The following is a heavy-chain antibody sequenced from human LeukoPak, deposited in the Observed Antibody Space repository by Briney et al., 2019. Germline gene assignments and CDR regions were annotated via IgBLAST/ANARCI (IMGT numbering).Heavy chain of an antibody. D-gene: IGHD3-22*01. Sequence: GASVKVSCKASGYTFTGYYMHWVRQAPGQGLEWMGWINPNSGGTNYAQKFQGRVTMTRDTSISTAYMELSRLRPDDTAVYYCARAGGSGYYYPLYYYYMDVWGKGTTVTVSS. J-gene: IGHJ6*03. CDR2: INPNSGGT. CDR3: ARAGGSGYYYPLYYYYMDV. CDR1: GYTFTGYY. V-gene: IGHV1-2*02.